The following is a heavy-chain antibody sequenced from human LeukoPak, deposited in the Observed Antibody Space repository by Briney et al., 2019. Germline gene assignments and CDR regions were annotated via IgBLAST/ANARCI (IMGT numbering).Heavy chain of an antibody. CDR2: ISSSSSYI. CDR3: ARVDSLDFDY. J-gene: IGHJ4*02. V-gene: IGHV3-21*01. Sequence: PGGSLRLSCAASGFTFSSYSMNWVRQAPGKGLEWVSSISSSSSYIYYADSVKGRFTLSRDNAKNSLYLQMNSLRAEDTAVYYCARVDSLDFDYWGQGTLVTVSS. CDR1: GFTFSSYS.